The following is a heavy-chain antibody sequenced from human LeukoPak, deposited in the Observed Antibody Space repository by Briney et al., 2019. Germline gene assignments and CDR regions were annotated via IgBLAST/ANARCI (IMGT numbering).Heavy chain of an antibody. CDR1: GGSISSYY. V-gene: IGHV4-59*01. J-gene: IGHJ4*02. CDR2: IYYSGST. Sequence: SETLSLTCTVSGGSISSYYWSWIRQPPGKGLEWIGYIYYSGSTNYNPSLKSRVTLSVDTSKNQFSLKLSSVTAADTAVYYCARVRNYYASGSFFDYWGQGTLVTVSS. D-gene: IGHD3-10*01. CDR3: ARVRNYYASGSFFDY.